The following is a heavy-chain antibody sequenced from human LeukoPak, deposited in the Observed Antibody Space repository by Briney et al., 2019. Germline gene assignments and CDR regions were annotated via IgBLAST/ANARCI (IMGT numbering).Heavy chain of an antibody. D-gene: IGHD3-10*01. CDR2: ISGSGGGT. J-gene: IGHJ4*02. CDR3: AKDRELLWFGDY. V-gene: IGHV3-23*01. CDR1: GFTFSSYA. Sequence: GGSLRLSCAASGFTFSSYAMSWVRQAPGKGLEWVSAISGSGGGTYYADSVKGRFTISRDNSKNTLYLQMNSLRAEDTAVYYCAKDRELLWFGDYWGQGTLVTVSS.